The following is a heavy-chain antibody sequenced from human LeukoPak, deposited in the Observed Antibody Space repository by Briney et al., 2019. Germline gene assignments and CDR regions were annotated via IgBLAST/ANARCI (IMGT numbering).Heavy chain of an antibody. CDR1: GGSISTYY. D-gene: IGHD4/OR15-4a*01. V-gene: IGHV4-59*08. CDR2: IYHSGTT. J-gene: IGHJ2*01. CDR3: ARQKYDYGANHWYFDL. Sequence: SETLSLTCTVSGGSISTYYWSWIRQPPGKGLDWIAYIYHSGTTNYNPSLKSRVTISEDTSKNQVSLNLTSVTAADTAVYYCARQKYDYGANHWYFDLRGRGTLVTVSS.